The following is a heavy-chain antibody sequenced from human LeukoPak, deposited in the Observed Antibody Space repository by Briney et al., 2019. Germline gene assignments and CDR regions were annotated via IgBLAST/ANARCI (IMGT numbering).Heavy chain of an antibody. J-gene: IGHJ4*02. CDR2: IGWDDDK. CDR3: ARMAYSGNYWTSFDY. D-gene: IGHD1-26*01. V-gene: IGHV2-70*04. Sequence: SGPALVKPTQTLTLTCTFSGFSLSTRGMRVSWIRQPPGKALEWLPRIGWDDDKFYRTSLKTRLTISKDTSKNQVVLTMTNMDPVDTATYYCARMAYSGNYWTSFDYWGQGTLVTVSS. CDR1: GFSLSTRGMR.